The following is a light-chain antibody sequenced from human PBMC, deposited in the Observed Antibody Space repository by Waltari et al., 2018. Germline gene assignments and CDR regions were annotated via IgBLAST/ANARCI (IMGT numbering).Light chain of an antibody. Sequence: QSVLTQPPSLSGAPGQRVTMSCTGSSTNTGAGFDVHWYQHLPVTAPKPLIFGNNNRPSGVPDRFSASKSGASASLAITGLQSEDEAVYYCQSYDSRLSVVVFGGGTKLTVL. CDR2: GNN. CDR3: QSYDSRLSVVV. J-gene: IGLJ2*01. V-gene: IGLV1-40*01. CDR1: STNTGAGFD.